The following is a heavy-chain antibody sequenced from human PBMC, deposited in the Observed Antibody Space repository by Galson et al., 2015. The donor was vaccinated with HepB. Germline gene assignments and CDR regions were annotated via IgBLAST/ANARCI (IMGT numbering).Heavy chain of an antibody. D-gene: IGHD3-10*01. CDR1: GFTFTSYA. CDR3: ARDTMLRDFVINWGFDY. J-gene: IGHJ4*02. CDR2: ISTNTGNP. V-gene: IGHV7-4-1*02. Sequence: SVKVSCKASGFTFTSYAMSWVRQAPGQGLEWIGWISTNTGNPAYAQAFTGRFVFSLDTSVNTAYLQISSLEAEDTAIYYCARDTMLRDFVINWGFDYWGQGTLVTVSS.